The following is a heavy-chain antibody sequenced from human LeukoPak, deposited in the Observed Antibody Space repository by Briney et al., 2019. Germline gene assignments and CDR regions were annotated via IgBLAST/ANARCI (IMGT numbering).Heavy chain of an antibody. CDR2: ISSSSSTI. CDR3: ARELELLWFGELAQVAFDI. V-gene: IGHV3-48*01. D-gene: IGHD3-10*01. CDR1: GFTFSSDS. J-gene: IGHJ3*02. Sequence: GGSLRLSCAASGFTFSSDSMNWVRQAPGKGREWGSYISSSSSTIYYADSVKGRFTISRDNAKNSLYLQMNSLRAEDTAVYYCARELELLWFGELAQVAFDIWGQGTMVTVSS.